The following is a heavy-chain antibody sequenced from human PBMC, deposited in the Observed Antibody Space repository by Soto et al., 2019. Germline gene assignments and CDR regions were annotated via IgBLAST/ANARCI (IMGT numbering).Heavy chain of an antibody. CDR1: GFTFSSYA. J-gene: IGHJ6*02. D-gene: IGHD1-26*01. CDR2: ISYDGSNK. V-gene: IGHV3-30-3*01. Sequence: GGSLRLSCAASGFTFSSYAMHWVRQAPGKGLEWVAVISYDGSNKYYADSVKGRFTISRDNSKNTLYLQMNSLRAEDTAVYYCAKALGSYSFYYSGMDVWGQGTTVTVSS. CDR3: AKALGSYSFYYSGMDV.